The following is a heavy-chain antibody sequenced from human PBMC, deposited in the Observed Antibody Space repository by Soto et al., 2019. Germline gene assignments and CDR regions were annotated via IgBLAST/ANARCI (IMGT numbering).Heavy chain of an antibody. D-gene: IGHD3-16*01. CDR3: ARIMTTLIRFDP. Sequence: ASVKVSCKASGYTFTSYGISWVRQAPGQGLEWMGWISAYNVNTNYAQKLQGRVTMTTDTSTSTAYMELRSLRSDDTAVYYCARIMTTLIRFDPWGQGTLVTVSS. CDR2: ISAYNVNT. J-gene: IGHJ5*02. CDR1: GYTFTSYG. V-gene: IGHV1-18*01.